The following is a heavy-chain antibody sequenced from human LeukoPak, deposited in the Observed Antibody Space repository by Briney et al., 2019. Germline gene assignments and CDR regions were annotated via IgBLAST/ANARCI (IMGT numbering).Heavy chain of an antibody. CDR3: ARDRKQRELEGAFDI. J-gene: IGHJ3*02. D-gene: IGHD1-26*01. CDR1: GGSISSYY. V-gene: IGHV4-59*01. CDR2: IYYSGST. Sequence: PSETLSLTCTVSGGSISSYYWSWIRQPPGKGLEWIGYIYYSGSTNYNPSLKSRVTISVDTSKNQFSLKLSSVTAADTAVYYCARDRKQRELEGAFDIWGQGTMVTVSS.